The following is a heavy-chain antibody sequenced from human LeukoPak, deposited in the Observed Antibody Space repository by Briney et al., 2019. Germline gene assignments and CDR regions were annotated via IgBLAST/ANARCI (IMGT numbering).Heavy chain of an antibody. J-gene: IGHJ4*02. V-gene: IGHV3-74*01. CDR2: INSDGSST. CDR1: GFTFSIYW. D-gene: IGHD6-6*01. CDR3: ARGVAARENYFDY. Sequence: PGGSLRLSCAASGFTFSIYWMHWVRQAPGRGLVLVSRINSDGSSTSYADSVKGRFTISRDNAKNTLYLQMNSLRAEDTAVYYCARGVAARENYFDYWGQGTLVTVSS.